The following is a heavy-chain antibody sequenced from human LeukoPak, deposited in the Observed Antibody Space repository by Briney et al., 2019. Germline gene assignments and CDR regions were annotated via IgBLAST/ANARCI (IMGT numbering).Heavy chain of an antibody. D-gene: IGHD6-13*01. CDR2: IYTSGST. CDR1: GGSISSYY. J-gene: IGHJ4*02. Sequence: SQTLSLTCTASGGSISSYYWSWIRQPAGKGLEWIGRIYTSGSTNYNPSLKSRVTMSVDTSKNQFSLKLSSVTAADTAVYYCARGGGVGKGIYYFDYWGQGTLVTVSS. V-gene: IGHV4-4*07. CDR3: ARGGGVGKGIYYFDY.